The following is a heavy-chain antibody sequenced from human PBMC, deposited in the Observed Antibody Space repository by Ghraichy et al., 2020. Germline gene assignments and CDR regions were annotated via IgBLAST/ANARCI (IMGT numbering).Heavy chain of an antibody. Sequence: SETLSLTCSVSGGSVNIGSYYWTWIRQTPGKGLEWIGYIFYDGTANYNPSLKSRVTISADTSKNQFSLKLISVTAADTAVYYCARGGHYDVSYGMDVWGQGATVTVSS. V-gene: IGHV4-61*01. D-gene: IGHD3-3*01. J-gene: IGHJ6*02. CDR2: IFYDGTA. CDR3: ARGGHYDVSYGMDV. CDR1: GGSVNIGSYY.